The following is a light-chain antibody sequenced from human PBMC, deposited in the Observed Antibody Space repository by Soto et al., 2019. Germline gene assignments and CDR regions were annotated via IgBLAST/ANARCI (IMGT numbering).Light chain of an antibody. CDR2: GAS. CDR3: QQYDSSPRT. V-gene: IGKV3-20*01. CDR1: QSVSSNY. Sequence: EIVLSQSPGTLSLSPEERATLSWRASQSVSSNYLAWYQQKRGQAPRLLIYGASSRATGIPTRFSGSVSGTDFTLTISRLEPEDFAVYYCQQYDSSPRTFGQGTKVEI. J-gene: IGKJ1*01.